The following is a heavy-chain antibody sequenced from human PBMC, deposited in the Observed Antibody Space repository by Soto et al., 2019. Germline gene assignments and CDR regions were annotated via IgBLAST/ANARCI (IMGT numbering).Heavy chain of an antibody. D-gene: IGHD4-4*01. CDR1: GFTFNAYA. V-gene: IGHV3-23*01. CDR3: AXVASDYINSVDH. J-gene: IGHJ4*02. Sequence: EVQLLESGGGLVQPGGSLRLSCAASGFTFNAYAMTWVRQAPGKGLEWVSATGGSGGNRYYAASVKGRFTXSRDXSKXXXXXXXXXXXXXXXAVYYCAXVASDYINSVDHWGQGILVTVSS. CDR2: TGGSGGNR.